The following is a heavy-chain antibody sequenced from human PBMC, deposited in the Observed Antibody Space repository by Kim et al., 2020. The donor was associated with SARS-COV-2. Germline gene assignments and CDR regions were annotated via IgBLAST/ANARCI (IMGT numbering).Heavy chain of an antibody. CDR1: GFTFSHAW. CDR3: TTDFVWSYVDY. CDR2: IKSKSDGGTT. D-gene: IGHD3-9*01. V-gene: IGHV3-15*01. Sequence: GGSLRLSCVVSGFTFSHAWMSWVRQVPGKGLEWVGRIKSKSDGGTTDYAAPVKGRFTISRDDSKKTVYLQMNSLKTEDTAVYYCTTDFVWSYVDYWGLGTLVTVSS. J-gene: IGHJ4*02.